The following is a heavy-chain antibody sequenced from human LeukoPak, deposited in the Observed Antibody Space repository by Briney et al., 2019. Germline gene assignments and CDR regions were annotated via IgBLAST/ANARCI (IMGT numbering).Heavy chain of an antibody. CDR2: ISYDGSNK. CDR3: AKDPMESNIAEAGIDY. J-gene: IGHJ4*02. V-gene: IGHV3-30*18. D-gene: IGHD6-13*01. CDR1: GFTFSSYG. Sequence: GGSLRLSCAASGFTFSSYGMHWVRQAPGKGLEWVAVISYDGSNKYYADSVKGRFTISRDNSKNTLYLQMNSLRAEDTAVYYCAKDPMESNIAEAGIDYWGQGTLVTVSS.